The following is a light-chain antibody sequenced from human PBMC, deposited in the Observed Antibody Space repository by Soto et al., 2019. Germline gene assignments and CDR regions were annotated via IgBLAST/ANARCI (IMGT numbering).Light chain of an antibody. Sequence: QLVVTQSPSASASLGASVKLTCTLSSGHSSYAIAWHQQQPEKGPRYLMKVHSDGSHIKGDGIPDRFSGSSSGTERYLTISSLQSEDESEYYCQTWGTGIVVFGGGTKLTVL. CDR3: QTWGTGIVV. J-gene: IGLJ2*01. CDR1: SGHSSYA. V-gene: IGLV4-69*01. CDR2: VHSDGSH.